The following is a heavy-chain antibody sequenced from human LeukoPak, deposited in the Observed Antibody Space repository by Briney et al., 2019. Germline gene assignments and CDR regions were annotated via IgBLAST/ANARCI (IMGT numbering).Heavy chain of an antibody. CDR3: TTDFKWSVGVVIHPDY. CDR1: GFTFSNAW. D-gene: IGHD3-3*01. V-gene: IGHV3-15*01. J-gene: IGHJ4*02. CDR2: IKSKTDGGAT. Sequence: GGSLRLSCAASGFTFSNAWMSWVRQAPGKGLEWVGRIKSKTDGGATDYAAPVKGRFTISRDDSKNTLYLQMNSLKTEDTAVYYCTTDFKWSVGVVIHPDYWGQGTLVTVSS.